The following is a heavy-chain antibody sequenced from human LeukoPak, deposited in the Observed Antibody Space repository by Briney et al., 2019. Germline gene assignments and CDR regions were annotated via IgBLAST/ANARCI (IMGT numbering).Heavy chain of an antibody. Sequence: PGGSLRLSCAASGFTFSSYAMSWVRQAPGEGLEWVSAISGSGGSTYYADSVKGRFTISRDNSKNTLYLQMNSLRAEDTAVYYCAKVPGGVGAPDYWGQGTLVTVSS. CDR3: AKVPGGVGAPDY. D-gene: IGHD1-26*01. CDR1: GFTFSSYA. V-gene: IGHV3-23*01. CDR2: ISGSGGST. J-gene: IGHJ4*02.